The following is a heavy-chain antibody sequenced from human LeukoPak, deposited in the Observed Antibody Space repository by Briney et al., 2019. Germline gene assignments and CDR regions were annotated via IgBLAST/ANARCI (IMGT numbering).Heavy chain of an antibody. CDR3: ARADGGNSGYNWFDP. Sequence: ASVKVSCKASGYTFPGYYMHWVRQAPGQGLEWVGWINPNSGGTNYAQKFQGRVTMTRDTSISTAYMELSRLRSDDTSVYYCARADGGNSGYNWFDPWGQGTLVTVSS. V-gene: IGHV1-2*02. CDR1: GYTFPGYY. J-gene: IGHJ5*02. D-gene: IGHD4-23*01. CDR2: INPNSGGT.